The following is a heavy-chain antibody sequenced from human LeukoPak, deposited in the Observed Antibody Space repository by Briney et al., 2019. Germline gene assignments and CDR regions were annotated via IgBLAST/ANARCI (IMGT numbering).Heavy chain of an antibody. D-gene: IGHD6-13*01. CDR3: ARIGKYSSSRERAFDI. V-gene: IGHV5-51*01. CDR1: GYSFTSYW. Sequence: GESLKISCKGSGYSFTSYWIGWVRQMPGKGLEWMGIIYPGDSDTRYSPSFQGQVTISADKSISTAYLQWSSLKASDTAMYYCARIGKYSSSRERAFDIWGQGTMVTVSS. J-gene: IGHJ3*02. CDR2: IYPGDSDT.